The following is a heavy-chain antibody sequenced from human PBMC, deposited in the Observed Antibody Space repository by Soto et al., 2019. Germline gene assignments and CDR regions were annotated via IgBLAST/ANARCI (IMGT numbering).Heavy chain of an antibody. Sequence: SETLSLTLTVYCGCLSRTSYYRGWIHQPPGKGLEWIGSIYYSGSTYYNPSLKSRVTISVDTSKNQFSLKLSSVTAADTAVYYCARGYYYDSSGYDAFDIWRQGTMVT. CDR3: ARGYYYDSSGYDAFDI. J-gene: IGHJ3*02. V-gene: IGHV4-39*01. D-gene: IGHD3-22*01. CDR2: IYYSGST. CDR1: CGCLSRTSYY.